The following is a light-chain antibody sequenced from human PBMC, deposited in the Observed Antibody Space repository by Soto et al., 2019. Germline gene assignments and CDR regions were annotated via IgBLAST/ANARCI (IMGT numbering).Light chain of an antibody. Sequence: IEFTQSPSTLSASVGDRVTITCRASQSISSYLNWYQQRPGKAPKLLIYAASSWPSGVPSWFCSSGAGAACTRTISSRQHEDVVTYSCQQSYSTPVTFGQGTKVDIK. V-gene: IGKV1-39*01. CDR2: AAS. CDR1: QSISSY. J-gene: IGKJ1*01. CDR3: QQSYSTPVT.